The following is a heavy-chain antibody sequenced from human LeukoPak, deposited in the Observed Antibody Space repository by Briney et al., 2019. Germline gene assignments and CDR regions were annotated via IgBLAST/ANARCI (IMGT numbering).Heavy chain of an antibody. CDR2: IYYSGST. CDR3: ASGGDWDGNWFDP. V-gene: IGHV4-39*07. D-gene: IGHD3/OR15-3a*01. Sequence: SETLSLTCTVSGGSISSSSYYWGWIRQPPGKGLEWIGSIYYSGSTYYNPSLKSRVTISVDTSKNQFSLKLSSVTAADTAVYYCASGGDWDGNWFDPWGQGTLVTVSS. CDR1: GGSISSSSYY. J-gene: IGHJ5*02.